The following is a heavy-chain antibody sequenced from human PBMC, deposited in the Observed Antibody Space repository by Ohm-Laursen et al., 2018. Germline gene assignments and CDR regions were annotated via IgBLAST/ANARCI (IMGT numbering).Heavy chain of an antibody. CDR1: SGTFRSDA. J-gene: IGHJ5*02. CDR2: LVPMLGTA. CDR3: GRAREWELILFT. V-gene: IGHV1-69*10. D-gene: IGHD1-26*01. Sequence: SETASRKAYSGTFRSDAISWARQAPGQGLEWMGGLVPMLGTAKYSQKFQDRLTITADTSTSSAYMVLSSLRSEDTAVYYCGRAREWELILFTWGQGTLVTVSS.